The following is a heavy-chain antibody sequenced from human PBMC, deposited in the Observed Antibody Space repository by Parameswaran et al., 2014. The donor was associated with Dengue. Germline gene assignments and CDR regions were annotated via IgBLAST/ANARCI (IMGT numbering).Heavy chain of an antibody. CDR3: ARTRFGELSLDY. CDR2: ISAYNGNT. J-gene: IGHJ4*02. D-gene: IGHD3-10*01. V-gene: IGHV1-18*01. Sequence: WVRQAPGQGLEWMGWISAYNGNTNYAQKLQGRVTMTTDTSTSTAYMELRSLRSDDTAVYYCARTRFGELSLDYWGQGTLVTVSS.